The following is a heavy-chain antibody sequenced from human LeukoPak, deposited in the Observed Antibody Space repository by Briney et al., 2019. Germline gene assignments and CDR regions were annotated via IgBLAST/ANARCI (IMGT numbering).Heavy chain of an antibody. Sequence: SETLSLTCTVSGGSINTHYWSWIRQPPGKGLEWIGYIFYSGTTKYDPSLKSRVAISVDRSRNLFSLKVRSVTAADTAVYFCARGTGVVPLATWGQGILVSVSS. D-gene: IGHD5-18*01. CDR2: IFYSGTT. CDR3: ARGTGVVPLAT. CDR1: GGSINTHY. J-gene: IGHJ5*02. V-gene: IGHV4-59*11.